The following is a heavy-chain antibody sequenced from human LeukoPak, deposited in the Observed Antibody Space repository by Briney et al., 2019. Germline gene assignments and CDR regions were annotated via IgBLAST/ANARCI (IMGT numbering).Heavy chain of an antibody. J-gene: IGHJ5*02. CDR3: AKGVPGYCSSSSCLAYWFDP. CDR1: GFTFSDYA. V-gene: IGHV3-23*01. Sequence: PGGSLRLSCAASGFTFSDYAMSWVRQAPGKGLEWVSAISGNGHDTYYADSVKGRFTISRDNSRNTLYMQMSSLRADDTAVYYCAKGVPGYCSSSSCLAYWFDPWGQGTLVTVSS. CDR2: ISGNGHDT. D-gene: IGHD2-2*01.